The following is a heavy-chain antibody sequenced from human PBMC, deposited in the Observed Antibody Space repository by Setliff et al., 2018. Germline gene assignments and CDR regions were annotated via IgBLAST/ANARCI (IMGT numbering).Heavy chain of an antibody. CDR2: IFYGGST. V-gene: IGHV4-39*07. D-gene: IGHD3-3*01. Sequence: ASETLSLTCTVSGGSISSSSYYWAWIRQPPGRGLELIGSIFYGGSTYYNPSLKSRVTISIDASKNQFSLKLDSVTAADTAVYYCARTDDYYNFYAYWGQGTLVTVSS. J-gene: IGHJ4*02. CDR1: GGSISSSSYY. CDR3: ARTDDYYNFYAY.